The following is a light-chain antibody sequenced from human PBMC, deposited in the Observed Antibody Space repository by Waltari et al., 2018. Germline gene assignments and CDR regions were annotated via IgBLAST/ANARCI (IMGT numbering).Light chain of an antibody. CDR2: YAN. CDR3: QQGNTNPLT. J-gene: IGKJ4*01. V-gene: IGKV1-13*02. Sequence: IQMSQSPSSLSASVGDRVTITCRASQGISSYLNWYQQKPGKAPKLLVFYANSLASGVPSRFIGSGSGTEFTLTISSLQPEDFATYYCQQGNTNPLTFGGGTKVEIK. CDR1: QGISSY.